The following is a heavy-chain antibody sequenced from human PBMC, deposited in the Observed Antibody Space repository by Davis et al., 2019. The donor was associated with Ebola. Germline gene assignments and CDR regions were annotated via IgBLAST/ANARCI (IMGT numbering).Heavy chain of an antibody. D-gene: IGHD4-17*01. CDR1: GYTFTSYY. J-gene: IGHJ4*02. V-gene: IGHV1-46*01. CDR3: ARAQSSTVTTVNFFDY. CDR2: INPSGGST. Sequence: ASVKVSCKASGYTFTSYYMHWVRQAPGQGLEWMGIINPSGGSTSYAQKFQGRVTMTRDTSTSTVYMELSSLRSEDTAVYYCARAQSSTVTTVNFFDYWGQGTLVTVSS.